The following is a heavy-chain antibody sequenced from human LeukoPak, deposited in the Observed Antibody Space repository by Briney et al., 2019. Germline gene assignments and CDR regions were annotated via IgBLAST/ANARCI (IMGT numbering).Heavy chain of an antibody. CDR2: INPNSGGST. Sequence: ASVKVSCKASGYTFTGYYMHWVRQAPGQGLEWMGWINPNSGGSTSYAQKFQGRVTMTRDTSTSTVYMELSSLRSEDTAVYYCAREDGMYYDFWSGYYTGIRRKYMDVWGQGTTVTVSS. V-gene: IGHV1-46*01. J-gene: IGHJ6*02. CDR3: AREDGMYYDFWSGYYTGIRRKYMDV. CDR1: GYTFTGYY. D-gene: IGHD3-3*01.